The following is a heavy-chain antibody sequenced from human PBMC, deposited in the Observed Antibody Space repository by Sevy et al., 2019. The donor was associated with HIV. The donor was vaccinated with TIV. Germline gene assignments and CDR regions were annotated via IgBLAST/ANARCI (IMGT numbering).Heavy chain of an antibody. CDR1: GFSFSSYG. D-gene: IGHD3-16*01. CDR3: VKEGGGGGGDH. Sequence: GGSLRLSCAASGFSFSSYGMHWVRQAPGKGLEWMSYIQYDGSNKDDADSVKGRFTISRDNSKNTLYLQMNSLRVEDTAVFYCVKEGGGGGGDHWGQGTLVTVSS. J-gene: IGHJ4*02. V-gene: IGHV3-30*02. CDR2: IQYDGSNK.